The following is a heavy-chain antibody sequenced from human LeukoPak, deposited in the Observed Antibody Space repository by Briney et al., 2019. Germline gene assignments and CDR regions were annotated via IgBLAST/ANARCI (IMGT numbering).Heavy chain of an antibody. CDR3: ARDVHGDYGSGWFDP. CDR1: GGTFNNSA. D-gene: IGHD4-17*01. V-gene: IGHV1-69*05. Sequence: SVMVSCKTSGGTFNNSAISWVRQAPGQGLEWLGGIMPLFGTAGYAQKFQGRVTITKDESTRTVYLELTSLTSDDTAVYYCARDVHGDYGSGWFDPWGQGTLVSVSS. J-gene: IGHJ5*02. CDR2: IMPLFGTA.